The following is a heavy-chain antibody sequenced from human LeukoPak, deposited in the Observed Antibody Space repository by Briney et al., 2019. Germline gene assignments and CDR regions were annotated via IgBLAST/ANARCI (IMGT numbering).Heavy chain of an antibody. CDR2: IIPIFGTA. V-gene: IGHV1-69*05. CDR3: AREAGPSGYYYYYGMDV. J-gene: IGHJ6*02. CDR1: GGTLSTYA. D-gene: IGHD3-3*01. Sequence: GASVKVSCKVYGGTLSTYAISWVRQAPGQGLEWMGGIIPIFGTANYAKKYQGRVTITTDESTSTAYMELSSLRSEDTAVYYCAREAGPSGYYYYYGMDVWGQGTTVTVSS.